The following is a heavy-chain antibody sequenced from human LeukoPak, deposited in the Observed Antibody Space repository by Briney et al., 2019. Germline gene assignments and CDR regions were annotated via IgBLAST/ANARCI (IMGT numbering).Heavy chain of an antibody. CDR1: GYSISSGYY. V-gene: IGHV4-38-2*02. Sequence: SETLSLTCTVSGYSISSGYYWGWIRQPPGKGLEWIGSIYHSGSTYYNPSLKSRVTISADTSKNQFSLKLSSVTAADTAVYYCARVNLWFGELLSGADLRVPDAFDIWGQGTMVTVSS. CDR3: ARVNLWFGELLSGADLRVPDAFDI. D-gene: IGHD3-10*01. CDR2: IYHSGST. J-gene: IGHJ3*02.